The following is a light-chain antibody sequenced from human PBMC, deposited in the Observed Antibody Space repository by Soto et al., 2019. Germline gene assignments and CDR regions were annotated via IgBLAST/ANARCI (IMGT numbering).Light chain of an antibody. CDR2: EVS. V-gene: IGLV2-14*01. J-gene: IGLJ3*02. CDR1: SSDVGGYNF. Sequence: QAVVTQPASVSGSPGQSITISCTGTSSDVGGYNFVSWYQQYPGKAPKVIIYEVSNRPSGVSHRFSGSKSGNTASLTISGLQAEDEADYYCNSYTSSSARVFGGGTKVTVL. CDR3: NSYTSSSARV.